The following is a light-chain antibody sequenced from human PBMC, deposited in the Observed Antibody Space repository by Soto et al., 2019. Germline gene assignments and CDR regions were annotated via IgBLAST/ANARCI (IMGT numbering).Light chain of an antibody. V-gene: IGLV1-40*01. CDR3: QTYDSSMSGSKVV. J-gene: IGLJ2*01. CDR1: RSNIGAGYD. Sequence: QSVLTQPPSVSGAPGQRVTISCTGSRSNIGAGYDVSWYQQLLGTAPKLLIYGDNNRPSGVPDRFSGSKSGTSASLAITGLQAEDEADYYCQTYDSSMSGSKVVFGGGTKLTVL. CDR2: GDN.